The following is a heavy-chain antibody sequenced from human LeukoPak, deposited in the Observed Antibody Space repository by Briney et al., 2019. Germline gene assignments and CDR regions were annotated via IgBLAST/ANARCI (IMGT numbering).Heavy chain of an antibody. CDR3: ARDGYNYYFDY. D-gene: IGHD5-12*01. Sequence: GGSLRLSCAASGFTVSSNYMSWVRQAPGKGLEWVANIKQDGSEKYYVDSVKGRFTISRDNAKNSLYLQMNSLRAEDTAVYYCARDGYNYYFDYWGQGTLVTVSS. CDR2: IKQDGSEK. CDR1: GFTVSSNY. J-gene: IGHJ4*02. V-gene: IGHV3-7*01.